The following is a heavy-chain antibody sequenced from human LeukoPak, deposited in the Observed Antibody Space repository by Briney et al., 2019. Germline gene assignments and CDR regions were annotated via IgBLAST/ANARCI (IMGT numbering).Heavy chain of an antibody. CDR3: TKTTTGYSSGQYPGWPADH. V-gene: IGHV3-23*01. D-gene: IGHD3-22*01. CDR1: GFTFSSYW. J-gene: IGHJ4*02. CDR2: IFGSGGSA. Sequence: GGSLRLSCAASGFTFSSYWMSWVRQAPGKGLEWVAGIFGSGGSAHYADSVKGRFTISRDNSKNTVYLQMDSLRGEDTAVYYCTKTTTGYSSGQYPGWPADHWGQGALVTVSS.